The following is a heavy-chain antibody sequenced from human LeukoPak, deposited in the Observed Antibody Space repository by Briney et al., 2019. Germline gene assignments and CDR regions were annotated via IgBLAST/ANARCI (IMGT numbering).Heavy chain of an antibody. CDR1: GFTFSSYG. Sequence: QPGRSLRLSCAASGFTFSSYGMHWVRQAPGKGLEWVAVISYDGSNKYYADSVKGRFTISRDNSKNTLYLQMNSLGAEDTAVYHCAKGRIIWNAGYYWFDPWGQGTLVTVSS. CDR2: ISYDGSNK. CDR3: AKGRIIWNAGYYWFDP. J-gene: IGHJ5*02. V-gene: IGHV3-30*18. D-gene: IGHD1-1*01.